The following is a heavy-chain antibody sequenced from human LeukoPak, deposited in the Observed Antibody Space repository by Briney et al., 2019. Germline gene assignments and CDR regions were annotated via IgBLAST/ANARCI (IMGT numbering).Heavy chain of an antibody. J-gene: IGHJ4*02. V-gene: IGHV3-23*01. D-gene: IGHD7-27*01. CDR3: ARARTGDLSDY. CDR2: ISGSGGTT. Sequence: PGGSLRLSCAASGFTFNSYAMSWVRQAPGKGLEWVSAISGSGGTTYYADSVKGRFTISRDNAKNSLYLQMNSLRAEDTAVYYCARARTGDLSDYWGQGTLVTVSS. CDR1: GFTFNSYA.